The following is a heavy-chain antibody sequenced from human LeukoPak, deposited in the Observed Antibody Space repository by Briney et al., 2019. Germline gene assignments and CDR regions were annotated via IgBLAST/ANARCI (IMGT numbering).Heavy chain of an antibody. D-gene: IGHD3-3*01. Sequence: GGSLRLSCTASGFTFSSYAMHWVRQAPGKGLEWVAVISYDGSNKYYADSVKGRFTISRDNSKNTLYLQMNSLRAEDTAVYYCARAGLWSGKSWFDPWGQGTLVTVSS. CDR1: GFTFSSYA. V-gene: IGHV3-30-3*01. J-gene: IGHJ5*02. CDR2: ISYDGSNK. CDR3: ARAGLWSGKSWFDP.